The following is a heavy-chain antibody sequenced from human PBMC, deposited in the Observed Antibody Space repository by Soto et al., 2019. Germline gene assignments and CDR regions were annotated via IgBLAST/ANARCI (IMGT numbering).Heavy chain of an antibody. V-gene: IGHV1-46*01. J-gene: IGHJ4*02. CDR3: ARRRVAGSPSPFDY. CDR2: INPSGGGI. Sequence: QVQLVQSGAEVKKPGASVKVSCKASGYTFTNFYIHWVRQAPGQGLEWMGIINPSGGGITYAQKFQGRVTITRDTSTSAVYMGPSSLRSEDTAVYYCARRRVAGSPSPFDYWGQGTLVTVSS. CDR1: GYTFTNFY. D-gene: IGHD6-19*01.